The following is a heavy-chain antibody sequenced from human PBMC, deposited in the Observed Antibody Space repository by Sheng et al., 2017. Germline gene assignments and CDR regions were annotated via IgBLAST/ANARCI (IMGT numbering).Heavy chain of an antibody. J-gene: IGHJ6*02. CDR3: AKDNIWRGGIWFGEGGMDV. D-gene: IGHD3-10*01. V-gene: IGHV3-9*03. CDR1: GFTFDDYA. Sequence: EVQLVESGGGLVQPGRSLRLSCAASGFTFDDYAMHWVRQAPGKGLEWVSGISWNSGSIGYADSVKGRFTISRDNAKNSLYLQMNSLRAEDMALYYCAKDNIWRGGIWFGEGGMDVWGQGTTVTVSS. CDR2: ISWNSGSI.